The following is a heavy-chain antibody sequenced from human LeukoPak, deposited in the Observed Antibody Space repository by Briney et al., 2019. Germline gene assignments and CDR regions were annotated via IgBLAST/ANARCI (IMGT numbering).Heavy chain of an antibody. J-gene: IGHJ2*01. CDR2: ISSSSSYT. V-gene: IGHV3-11*05. CDR3: AKADYGDYPYWYFDL. D-gene: IGHD4-17*01. Sequence: GGSLRLSCAASGFTFSDYYMSWIRQAPGKGLEWVSYISSSSSYTNYADSVKGRFTISRDNAKNSLYLQMNSLRAEDTALYYCAKADYGDYPYWYFDLWGRGTLVTVSS. CDR1: GFTFSDYY.